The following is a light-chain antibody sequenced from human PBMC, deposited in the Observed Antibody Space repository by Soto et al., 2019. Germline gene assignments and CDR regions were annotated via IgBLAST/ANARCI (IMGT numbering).Light chain of an antibody. J-gene: IGKJ1*01. CDR2: AAS. V-gene: IGKV1-39*01. CDR1: QSISNY. CDR3: QQSYGSPWT. Sequence: DIQMTQSPSSLSASVRDRVTITCRASQSISNYLNWYQQKPGRAPRILIYAASSLQSGVPSRFSGGGSGTDFTLTITSLQPEDFATYYCQQSYGSPWTFGQGTKVEIK.